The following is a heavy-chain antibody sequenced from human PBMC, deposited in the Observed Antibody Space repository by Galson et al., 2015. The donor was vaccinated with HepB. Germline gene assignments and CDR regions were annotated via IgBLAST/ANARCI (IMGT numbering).Heavy chain of an antibody. CDR1: GFTFSSYA. D-gene: IGHD6-13*01. J-gene: IGHJ5*02. CDR3: AKGAGYSSSWYDNWFDP. Sequence: SLRLSCAASGFTFSSYAMSWVRQAPGKGLEWVSAISGSGGSTYYADSVKGRFTISRDNSKNTLYLQMNSLRAEDTAVYYCAKGAGYSSSWYDNWFDPWGQGTLVTVSS. V-gene: IGHV3-23*01. CDR2: ISGSGGST.